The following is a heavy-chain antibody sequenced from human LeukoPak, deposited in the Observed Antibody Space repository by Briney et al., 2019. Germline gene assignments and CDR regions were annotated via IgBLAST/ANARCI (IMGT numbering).Heavy chain of an antibody. CDR3: ARTYYYGSGSRPHPVDY. CDR2: INHSGST. V-gene: IGHV4-34*01. J-gene: IGHJ4*02. CDR1: GGSFSGHY. D-gene: IGHD3-10*01. Sequence: PSETLSLTCAVYGGSFSGHYWSWIRQPPGKGLEWIGEINHSGSTNYNPSLKSRVTISVDTSKNQFSLKLRSVTAADTAVYYCARTYYYGSGSRPHPVDYWGQGTLVTVSS.